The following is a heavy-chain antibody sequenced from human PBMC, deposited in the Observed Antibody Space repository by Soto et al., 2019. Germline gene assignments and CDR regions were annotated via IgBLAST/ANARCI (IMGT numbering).Heavy chain of an antibody. V-gene: IGHV1-18*04. D-gene: IGHD5-12*01. J-gene: IGHJ4*02. CDR2: ISAYNGDT. CDR1: GYTFTSYG. Sequence: ASVKVSCKASGYTFTSYGISWVRQAPGQGLEWMGWISAYNGDTNYAQKLQGRVTMTTDTSTSTAYMELRSLRSDDTAVYYCARDPVEMATIWRYFDYWGQGTLVTVSS. CDR3: ARDPVEMATIWRYFDY.